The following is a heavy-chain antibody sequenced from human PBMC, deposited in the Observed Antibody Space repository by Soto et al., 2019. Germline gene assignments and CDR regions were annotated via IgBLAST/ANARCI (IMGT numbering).Heavy chain of an antibody. CDR2: IIPILGIA. CDR3: ARGYYGSGMALYYYYYGMDV. D-gene: IGHD3-10*01. V-gene: IGHV1-69*02. CDR1: GGTFSSYT. Sequence: ASVKVSCKASGGTFSSYTISWVRQAPGQGLEWMGRIIPILGIANYAQKFQGRVTITADKSTSTAYMELSSLRSEDTAVYYCARGYYGSGMALYYYYYGMDVWGQGTTVTVSS. J-gene: IGHJ6*02.